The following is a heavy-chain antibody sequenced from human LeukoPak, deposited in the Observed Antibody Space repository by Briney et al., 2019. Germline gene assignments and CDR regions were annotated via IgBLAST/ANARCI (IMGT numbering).Heavy chain of an antibody. CDR1: GGSFSGYY. CDR2: INHSGST. D-gene: IGHD2-2*01. Sequence: PSETLSLTCAVYGGSFSGYYWTWIRQPPGKGPEWIGEINHSGSTIYNPSLKSRVTISVDTSKNQFSLKPSSVTAADTAVYYCARYCSSTSCYYTFDPWGQGTLVTVSS. V-gene: IGHV4-34*01. CDR3: ARYCSSTSCYYTFDP. J-gene: IGHJ5*02.